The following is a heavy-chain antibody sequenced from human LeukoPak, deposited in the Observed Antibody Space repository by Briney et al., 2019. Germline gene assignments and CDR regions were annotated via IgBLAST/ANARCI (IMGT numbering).Heavy chain of an antibody. CDR1: GGSFSGYY. Sequence: KPSETLSLTCAVYGGSFSGYYWSWIRQPPGKGLEWIGEINHSGSTYYNPSLKSRVTISVDTSKNQFSLKLSSVTAADTAVYYCARHWYYWGQGTLVTVSS. J-gene: IGHJ4*02. CDR2: INHSGST. CDR3: ARHWYY. V-gene: IGHV4-34*01.